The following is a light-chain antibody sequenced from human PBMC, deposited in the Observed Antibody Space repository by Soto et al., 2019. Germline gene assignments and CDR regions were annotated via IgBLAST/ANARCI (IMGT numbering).Light chain of an antibody. J-gene: IGKJ5*01. V-gene: IGKV1-12*01. CDR1: QGISTY. Sequence: DIRMTVSPSSVSASLGDRVSITCRASQGISTYLGWYQQKPGKAPKLLIYAASSLQTGVPSRFSGSGSGTDFTLTISSLQPEDFGTYYCQQAISFPITFGQGTRLETK. CDR3: QQAISFPIT. CDR2: AAS.